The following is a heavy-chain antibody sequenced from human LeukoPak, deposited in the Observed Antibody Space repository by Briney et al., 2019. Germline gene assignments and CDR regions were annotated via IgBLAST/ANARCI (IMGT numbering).Heavy chain of an antibody. Sequence: SVKVSCKASGGTFSSYAISWVRQAPGQGLEWMGRIIPILGIANYAQKFQGRVTITADKSTSTAYMELSSLRSEDTAVYYCARGYYDSSGYYVEFYGMDVWGQGTTVTVS. V-gene: IGHV1-69*04. J-gene: IGHJ6*02. CDR1: GGTFSSYA. CDR3: ARGYYDSSGYYVEFYGMDV. CDR2: IIPILGIA. D-gene: IGHD3-22*01.